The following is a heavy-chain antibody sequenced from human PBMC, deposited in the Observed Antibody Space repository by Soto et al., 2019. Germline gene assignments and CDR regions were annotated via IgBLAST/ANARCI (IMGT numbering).Heavy chain of an antibody. CDR3: AHRQRTVYFDY. D-gene: IGHD4-17*01. CDR2: IYWDDDK. J-gene: IGHJ4*02. Sequence: QITLKESGTTLVKPTQTLTLTCTFSVFSLSTSGVGVGWIRQPPGKALEWLALIYWDDDKRYSPYLKSRLTITKDTSKHQVVLTMTNMDPVDTATYYCAHRQRTVYFDYWGQGTLVTVSS. V-gene: IGHV2-5*02. CDR1: VFSLSTSGVG.